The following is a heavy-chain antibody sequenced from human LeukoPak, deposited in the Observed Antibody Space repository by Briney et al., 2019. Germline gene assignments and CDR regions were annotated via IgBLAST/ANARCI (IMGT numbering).Heavy chain of an antibody. CDR2: IYYTGNT. CDR3: ARQGGYCSGGTCYPNWFDP. Sequence: PSETLSLTCTVSGGSISNYYWSWIRQPPGKGLEWIGYIYYTGNTDYNPSLKSRVTTSVDTSKNQFSLKLSSVTAADTAVYYCARQGGYCSGGTCYPNWFDPWGQGTLVTVSS. J-gene: IGHJ5*02. D-gene: IGHD2-15*01. V-gene: IGHV4-59*08. CDR1: GGSISNYY.